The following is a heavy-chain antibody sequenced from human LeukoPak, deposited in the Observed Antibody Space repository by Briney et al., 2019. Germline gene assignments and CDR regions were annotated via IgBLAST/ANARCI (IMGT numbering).Heavy chain of an antibody. D-gene: IGHD5-18*01. J-gene: IGHJ6*03. CDR2: IYYSGST. CDR1: GGSITSGGYY. Sequence: SQTLSLTCTVSGGSITSGGYYWSWIRQHPGKGLEWIGYIYYSGSTYYNPSLKSRVTTSVDTSKNQFSLKLSSVTAADTAVYYCARGGYSYGDYYYYYMDVWGKGTTVTVSS. CDR3: ARGGYSYGDYYYYYMDV. V-gene: IGHV4-31*03.